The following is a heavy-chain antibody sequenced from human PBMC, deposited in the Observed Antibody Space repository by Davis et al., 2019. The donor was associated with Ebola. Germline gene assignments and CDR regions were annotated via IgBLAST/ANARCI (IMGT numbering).Heavy chain of an antibody. V-gene: IGHV1-2*02. D-gene: IGHD3-3*01. J-gene: IGHJ4*01. CDR2: INPNSGDT. CDR1: GYTFTGYY. Sequence: ASVKVSCKASGYTFTGYYIHWVRQAPGQGLEWMRWINPNSGDTKYAQKFQGRVTVTRDTSIRTAYMELTRLRSDDTAVFFCTRGSDFWSGYFTAHFEFWGQGTLVTVSS. CDR3: TRGSDFWSGYFTAHFEF.